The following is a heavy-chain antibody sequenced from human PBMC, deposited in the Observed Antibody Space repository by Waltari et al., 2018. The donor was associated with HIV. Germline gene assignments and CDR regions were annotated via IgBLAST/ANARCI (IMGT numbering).Heavy chain of an antibody. J-gene: IGHJ5*02. V-gene: IGHV3-53*02. CDR2: IYPDDTV. CDR3: AIGVRYLGP. Sequence: VTTGGKVIQPGCSLRLSCVGSIGTIGNNYVSWVRQSPAKGLEWVSIIYPDDTVHYSDSVRGRFVISRVRSKNTISLLLNNLLFEDTAVYYCAIGVRYLGPWGQGTLVTVS. CDR1: IGTIGNNY. D-gene: IGHD2-8*01.